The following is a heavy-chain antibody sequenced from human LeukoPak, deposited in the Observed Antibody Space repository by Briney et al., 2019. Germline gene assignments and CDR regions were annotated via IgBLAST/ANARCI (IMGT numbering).Heavy chain of an antibody. Sequence: PGGSLRLSCSASGFPFSSYSMHRVRQAPGKGLEYVSAIASNGGSTYYADSVQGRFTISRDNSKNTLYLQMSSLGPEDTAVYYCVKDRAYNYAYWNYGMDVWGQGTTVTVSS. D-gene: IGHD3-16*01. CDR1: GFPFSSYS. CDR3: VKDRAYNYAYWNYGMDV. J-gene: IGHJ6*02. V-gene: IGHV3-64D*09. CDR2: IASNGGST.